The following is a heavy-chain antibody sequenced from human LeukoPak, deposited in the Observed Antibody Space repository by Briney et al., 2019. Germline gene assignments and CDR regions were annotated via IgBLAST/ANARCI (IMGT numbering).Heavy chain of an antibody. CDR2: VSSSSSTI. Sequence: PGGSLRLSCAASGFTFNTYSMNWVRQAPGKGLEWISYVSSSSSTIYYADSVEGRFTISRDNSKNTMYLQMNSLRAEDTAVYYCAKLVSSSWYEAFDIWGQGTMVTVSS. CDR3: AKLVSSSWYEAFDI. CDR1: GFTFNTYS. J-gene: IGHJ3*02. D-gene: IGHD6-13*01. V-gene: IGHV3-48*01.